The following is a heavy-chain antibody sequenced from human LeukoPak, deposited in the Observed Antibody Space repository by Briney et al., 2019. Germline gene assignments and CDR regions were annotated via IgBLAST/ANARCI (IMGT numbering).Heavy chain of an antibody. CDR3: ASRDYDFWSGYCPFYY. Sequence: SVKVSCKASGGTFSSYAISWVRQAPGQGLEWMGGIIPIFGTANYAQKFQGRVTITADESTSTAYMELSSLRSEDTAVYYCASRDYDFWSGYCPFYYWGQRTLVTVSS. CDR1: GGTFSSYA. V-gene: IGHV1-69*13. CDR2: IIPIFGTA. D-gene: IGHD3-3*01. J-gene: IGHJ4*02.